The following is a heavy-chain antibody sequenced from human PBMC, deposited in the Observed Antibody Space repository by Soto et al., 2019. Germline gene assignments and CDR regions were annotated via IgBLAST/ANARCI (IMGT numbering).Heavy chain of an antibody. V-gene: IGHV5-51*01. CDR3: ARRGYCSTASCSTPFYFDY. Sequence: PGESLKISCQGSGYSFTTYWIGWVCQMPGKGLEWMGIIFPGDSDTKYGPSFQGQVTISADKSVRSAYLQWSSLKASDTAMYYCARRGYCSTASCSTPFYFDYWGQGTLVTVSS. D-gene: IGHD2-2*01. J-gene: IGHJ4*02. CDR1: GYSFTTYW. CDR2: IFPGDSDT.